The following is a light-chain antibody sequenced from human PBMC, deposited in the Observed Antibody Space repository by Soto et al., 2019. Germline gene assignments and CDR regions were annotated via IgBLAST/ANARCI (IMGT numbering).Light chain of an antibody. J-gene: IGLJ1*01. CDR1: SSDVGGYDY. Sequence: QSVLTQPASVSGSPGQSITISCTGTSSDVGGYDYVSWYQQHPGKAPKLIIYEVSNRPSGVSDRFSGSKSGNTASLTISGLQAEDEADYYCSSFTSNYFYVFGPGTKLTVL. CDR2: EVS. V-gene: IGLV2-14*01. CDR3: SSFTSNYFYV.